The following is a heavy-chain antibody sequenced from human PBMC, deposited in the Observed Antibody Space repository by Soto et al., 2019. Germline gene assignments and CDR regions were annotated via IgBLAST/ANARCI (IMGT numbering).Heavy chain of an antibody. D-gene: IGHD6-13*01. V-gene: IGHV1-69*06. CDR1: GGTFSNYA. Sequence: GTSVKVSCKASGGTFSNYAISWVRQAPGQGLEWMGGIIPIFNTANYAQKFQGRVTITADKSTSTADMELSSLRSEDTAVYYCARDRIAAAGTVYYGMDVWGQGTTVTVSS. CDR3: ARDRIAAAGTVYYGMDV. CDR2: IIPIFNTA. J-gene: IGHJ6*02.